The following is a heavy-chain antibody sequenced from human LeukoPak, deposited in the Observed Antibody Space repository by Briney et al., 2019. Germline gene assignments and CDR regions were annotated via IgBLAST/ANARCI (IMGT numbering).Heavy chain of an antibody. D-gene: IGHD3-10*01. CDR1: GFTFSSYW. Sequence: GGSLRLSCAVSGFTFSSYWMSWVRQAPGKGLEWVANIKQDGSETHYVDSVKGRFTISRDNAKNSLYLQMNSLRAEDTAVYYCARDADYGSGSYYDYWGQGTLVTVSS. CDR3: ARDADYGSGSYYDY. V-gene: IGHV3-7*01. CDR2: IKQDGSET. J-gene: IGHJ4*02.